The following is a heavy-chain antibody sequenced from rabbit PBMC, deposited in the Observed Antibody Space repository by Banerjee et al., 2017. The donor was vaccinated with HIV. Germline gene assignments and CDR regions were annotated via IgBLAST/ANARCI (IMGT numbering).Heavy chain of an antibody. D-gene: IGHD4-1*01. CDR1: GSTLSRYY. CDR2: IGTGSGTT. CDR3: ARDLAGVIGWNFNF. Sequence: QEQLVESGGDLVQPGASLTLTCTASGSTLSRYYICWVRQAPGKGLEWIACIGTGSGTTYYATWAKGRFTISKTSSTTVTLQMTSLTAADTATYFCARDLAGVIGWNFNFWGPGTLVTVS. J-gene: IGHJ4*01. V-gene: IGHV1S45*01.